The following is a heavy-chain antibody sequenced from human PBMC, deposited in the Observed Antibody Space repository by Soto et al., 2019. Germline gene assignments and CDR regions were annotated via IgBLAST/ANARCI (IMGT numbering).Heavy chain of an antibody. J-gene: IGHJ6*02. CDR1: GGSISSSSYY. CDR2: IYYSGST. Sequence: PSETLSLTCTVSGGSISSSSYYWGWIRQPPGKGLEWIGSIYYSGSTYYNPSLKSRVTISVDTSKNQFSLKLSSLTAAATAVYYCERPYWEDDSYTSYYYYGMDVWGQGTTVTVSS. CDR3: ERPYWEDDSYTSYYYYGMDV. V-gene: IGHV4-39*01. D-gene: IGHD2-21*01.